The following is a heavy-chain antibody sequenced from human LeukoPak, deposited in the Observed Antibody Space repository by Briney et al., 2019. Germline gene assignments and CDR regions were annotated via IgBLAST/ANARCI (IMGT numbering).Heavy chain of an antibody. J-gene: IGHJ4*02. D-gene: IGHD3-10*01. CDR2: IKTKSDGGTT. V-gene: IGHV3-15*01. Sequence: GGPLRLSWAAPGFTSRKPCLSGFAQAPGKGLKGPGRIKTKSDGGTTDYAAPLKGRFTISRDDSKNTLYLQMNSLEIEDTAVYYCTTVRWFGTFDHWGQGILVTVSS. CDR1: GFTSRKPC. CDR3: TTVRWFGTFDH.